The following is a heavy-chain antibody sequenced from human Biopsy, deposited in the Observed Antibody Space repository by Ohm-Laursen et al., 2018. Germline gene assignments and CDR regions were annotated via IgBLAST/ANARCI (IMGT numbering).Heavy chain of an antibody. CDR3: ARDRGYYSDRTVPGYFDL. J-gene: IGHJ2*01. Sequence: GTLSLTCSVSGGSVGSGTFHWGWIRQPPGKGLEWIGHVYYTGNTNYNPSLKSRVTISMDMSKNQFSLRLSSVTAADTAVYYCARDRGYYSDRTVPGYFDLWGRGTLVTVSS. D-gene: IGHD3-22*01. CDR2: VYYTGNT. V-gene: IGHV4-61*01. CDR1: GGSVGSGTFH.